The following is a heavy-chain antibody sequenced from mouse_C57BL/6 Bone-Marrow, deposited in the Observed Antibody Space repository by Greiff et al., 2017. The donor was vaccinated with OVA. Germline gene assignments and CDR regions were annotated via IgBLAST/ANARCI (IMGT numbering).Heavy chain of an antibody. CDR1: GFTFSDYY. CDR3: ARQDMLDY. V-gene: IGHV5-12*01. Sequence: EVKLMESGGGLVQPGGSLKLSCAASGFTFSDYYMYWVRQTPEKRLEWVAYISNGGGSTYYPDTVKGRFTISRDNAKNTLYLQMSRLKSEDTAMYYCARQDMLDYWGQGTTLTVSS. D-gene: IGHD6-5*01. CDR2: ISNGGGST. J-gene: IGHJ2*01.